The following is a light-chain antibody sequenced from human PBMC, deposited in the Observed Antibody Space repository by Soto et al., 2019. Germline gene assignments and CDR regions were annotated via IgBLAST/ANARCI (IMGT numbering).Light chain of an antibody. CDR1: QSISNF. CDR3: QQYGTSPWT. V-gene: IGKV3-20*01. J-gene: IGKJ1*01. CDR2: GAS. Sequence: EIVLTQSPATLSLSPGERATLSCRASQSISNFLAWYQQKPGQAPRLLIYGASSRATGIPDRFSGSGSGTDFTLTINRLEPEDFAVYFCQQYGTSPWTFGQGTKVDIK.